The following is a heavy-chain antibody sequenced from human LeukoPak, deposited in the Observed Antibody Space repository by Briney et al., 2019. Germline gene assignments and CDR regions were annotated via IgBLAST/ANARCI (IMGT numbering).Heavy chain of an antibody. CDR3: ARQRLGGAAAGTPLFGMDV. J-gene: IGHJ6*02. Sequence: GESLKISSKGSGYSFTNYWIGLVRPMPGKGLGVLGIFYPGDSYNRYSPSFQGQVTISDDKSISSAHLQWSSLKASETAMYYCARQRLGGAAAGTPLFGMDVWGQGTTVTVSS. V-gene: IGHV5-51*01. D-gene: IGHD6-13*01. CDR2: FYPGDSYN. CDR1: GYSFTNYW.